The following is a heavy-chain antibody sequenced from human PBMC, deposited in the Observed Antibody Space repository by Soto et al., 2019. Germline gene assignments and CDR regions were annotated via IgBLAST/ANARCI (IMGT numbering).Heavy chain of an antibody. D-gene: IGHD3-10*01. CDR1: GYIFSNYY. CDR3: ARRGMSKIGFDS. CDR2: FNPSGDAT. V-gene: IGHV1-46*01. Sequence: GASVKVSCKASGYIFSNYYLHWVRQAPGQGLEWMGVFNPSGDATHYAQNFQGRVTVTRDTSSSTVCMELSNLTSDDTAVYYCARRGMSKIGFDSWGQGTMVTVS. J-gene: IGHJ3*02.